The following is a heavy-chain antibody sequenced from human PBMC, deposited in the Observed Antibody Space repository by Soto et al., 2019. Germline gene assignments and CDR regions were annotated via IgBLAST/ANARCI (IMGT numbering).Heavy chain of an antibody. D-gene: IGHD6-13*01. CDR1: GYSFTSYW. CDR3: AKTPAGGKNYYGMDV. V-gene: IGHV5-51*01. CDR2: IYPGDSDT. Sequence: EVQLVQSGAEVKKPGESLKISCKGSGYSFTSYWIGWARQMPGKGLEWMGIIYPGDSDTRYSPSFQGQVTISADKSISTAYLQWSSLKPSDTAMYYCAKTPAGGKNYYGMDVWGQGTTVTVSS. J-gene: IGHJ6*02.